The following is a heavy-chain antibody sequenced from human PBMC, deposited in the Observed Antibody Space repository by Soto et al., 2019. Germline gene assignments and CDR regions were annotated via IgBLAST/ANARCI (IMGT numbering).Heavy chain of an antibody. D-gene: IGHD1-7*01. V-gene: IGHV4-31*03. J-gene: IGHJ4*02. CDR2: IYDNGGA. CDR1: GDYISSGGYY. Sequence: QVQLHESGPGLVKPSQTLSLPCTVSGDYISSGGYYWSWTRPHPRKGLEWIGYIYDNGGAYYSPSLRGRVVISLDRSENRFSLRLGSVTAADTAVYYCARVKGGTTLRALDSWGQGTLVSVSS. CDR3: ARVKGGTTLRALDS.